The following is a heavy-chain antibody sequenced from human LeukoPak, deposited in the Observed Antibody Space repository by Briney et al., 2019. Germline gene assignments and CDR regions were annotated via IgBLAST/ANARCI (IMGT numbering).Heavy chain of an antibody. CDR2: ISSSGSTI. D-gene: IGHD3-22*01. CDR1: GFTFSSYE. J-gene: IGHJ4*02. Sequence: QSGGSLRLSCAASGFTFSSYEMNWVRQAPGKGLEWVSYISSSGSTIYYADSVKGRFTISRDNAKNSLYLQMNSLGAEDTAVYYCAREPGQDSSGYYYFDYWGQGTLVTVSS. V-gene: IGHV3-48*03. CDR3: AREPGQDSSGYYYFDY.